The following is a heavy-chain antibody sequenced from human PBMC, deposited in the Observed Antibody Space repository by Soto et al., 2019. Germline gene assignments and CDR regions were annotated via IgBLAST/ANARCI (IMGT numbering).Heavy chain of an antibody. V-gene: IGHV1-69*08. CDR3: ARDKYSSSYYFDY. Sequence: VASVKVSCKASGGTFSSYTISWVRQAPGQGLEWMGRIIPILGNTNYAQKLQGRVTMTTDKSTSTAYMELRSLRSDDTAVYYCARDKYSSSYYFDYWGQGTLVTVSS. CDR2: IIPILGNT. CDR1: GGTFSSYT. J-gene: IGHJ4*02. D-gene: IGHD6-6*01.